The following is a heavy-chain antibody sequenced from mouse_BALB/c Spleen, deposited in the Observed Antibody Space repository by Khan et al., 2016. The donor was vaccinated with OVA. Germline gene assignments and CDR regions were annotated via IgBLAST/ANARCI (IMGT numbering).Heavy chain of an antibody. CDR2: INPGSGGT. D-gene: IGHD2-4*01. Sequence: QVQLQQSGAKLVRPGTSVKVSCKASGYAFTNYLIEWVKQRPGQGLEWIGVINPGSGGTNYNEKFKGKATLTADKSSSTAYMQLSSLTSDDSAVYFCAIYYDYDYWGQGTTLTVSS. V-gene: IGHV1-54*01. CDR3: AIYYDYDY. J-gene: IGHJ2*01. CDR1: GYAFTNYL.